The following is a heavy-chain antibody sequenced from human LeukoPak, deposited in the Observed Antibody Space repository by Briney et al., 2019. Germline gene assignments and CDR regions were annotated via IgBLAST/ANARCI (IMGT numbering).Heavy chain of an antibody. V-gene: IGHV3-30*02. CDR2: IRYDGSNK. Sequence: GGSLRLSCAASGFTFSSYGMHWVRQAPGKGLEWVAFIRYDGSNKYYADSVKGRFTISRDNSKNTLYLQMNSLRAEDTAVYYCAREGVGANDYFDYWGQGTLVTVSS. J-gene: IGHJ4*02. D-gene: IGHD1-26*01. CDR1: GFTFSSYG. CDR3: AREGVGANDYFDY.